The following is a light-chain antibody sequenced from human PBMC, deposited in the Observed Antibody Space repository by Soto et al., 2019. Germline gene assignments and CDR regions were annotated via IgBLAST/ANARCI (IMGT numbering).Light chain of an antibody. V-gene: IGLV2-14*01. CDR2: EVS. J-gene: IGLJ1*01. CDR1: SSDVGGYNY. CDR3: RSYTSIITLYV. Sequence: QSALTQPASVSGSPGQSITISCTGTSSDVGGYNYVSWYQQHPGKAPKLMIYEVSNRPSGVSNRFSGSKSDNTASLTISGLQAEDEADYYCRSYTSIITLYVFGSGTKVTVL.